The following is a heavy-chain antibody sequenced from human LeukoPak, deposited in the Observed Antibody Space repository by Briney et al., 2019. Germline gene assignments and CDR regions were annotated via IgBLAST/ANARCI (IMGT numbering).Heavy chain of an antibody. CDR3: AKDFGSIVGATSSFDY. D-gene: IGHD1-26*01. Sequence: GGSLRLSCAASRFTFSSYAMSWVPHAPGKGLECVSPLSGSGGSTYYADSVKGRFTISRDNSKNTLYLQMNSLRAEDTAVYYCAKDFGSIVGATSSFDYWGQGTLVTVSS. V-gene: IGHV3-23*01. CDR2: LSGSGGST. J-gene: IGHJ4*02. CDR1: RFTFSSYA.